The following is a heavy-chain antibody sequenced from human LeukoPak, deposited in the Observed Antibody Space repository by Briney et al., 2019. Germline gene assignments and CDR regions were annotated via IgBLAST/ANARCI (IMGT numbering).Heavy chain of an antibody. J-gene: IGHJ3*02. D-gene: IGHD3-22*01. CDR3: ARDLDTMIARVAFDI. Sequence: PGGSLRLSCAASGFTLDDYGMSWVSHAPGKGMEWDCGINWNSGSTVYADSVKGLFPISRDNAKNSLYLQMNSLRAEDTALYYCARDLDTMIARVAFDIWGQGTMVTVSS. CDR2: INWNSGST. V-gene: IGHV3-20*04. CDR1: GFTLDDYG.